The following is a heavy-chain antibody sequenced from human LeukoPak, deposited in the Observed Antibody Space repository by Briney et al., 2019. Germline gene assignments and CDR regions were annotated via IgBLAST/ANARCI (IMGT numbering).Heavy chain of an antibody. Sequence: PGGSLRLSCAASGFTFSSYAMHWVRQAPGKGLEWVAVILYDGSNKYYADSVKGRFTISRDNSKNTLYLQMNSLRAEDTAVYYCAKDLPHYYDSSGVDYWGQGTLVTVSS. D-gene: IGHD3-22*01. CDR2: ILYDGSNK. CDR1: GFTFSSYA. CDR3: AKDLPHYYDSSGVDY. V-gene: IGHV3-30-3*01. J-gene: IGHJ4*02.